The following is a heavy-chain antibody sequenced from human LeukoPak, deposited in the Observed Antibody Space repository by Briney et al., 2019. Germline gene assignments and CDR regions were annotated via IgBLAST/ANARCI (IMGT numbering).Heavy chain of an antibody. CDR1: GFTFSSYS. D-gene: IGHD2-15*01. Sequence: GGSLRLSCAASGFTFSSYSMNWVRQAPGKGLEWVSSISSSSNYIYCADSPKGRFIISRDNAKNSLYLQMNSLRAEDTAVYYCARDHCSGGSCLDVWGKGTTVTVSS. V-gene: IGHV3-21*01. CDR3: ARDHCSGGSCLDV. CDR2: ISSSSNYI. J-gene: IGHJ6*04.